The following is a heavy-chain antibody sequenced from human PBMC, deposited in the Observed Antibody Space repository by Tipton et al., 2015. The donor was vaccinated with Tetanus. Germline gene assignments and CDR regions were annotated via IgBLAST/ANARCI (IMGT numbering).Heavy chain of an antibody. D-gene: IGHD5-12*01. CDR1: GGSFSGYY. J-gene: IGHJ4*02. CDR2: IYTSGST. V-gene: IGHV4-59*10. CDR3: ARVRRGATTDLDY. Sequence: TLSLTCAVYGGSFSGYYWSWIRQPAGKGLEWIGRIYTSGSTNYNPSLKSRVTMSLDTSKNQFSLKLSSVTAADTAVYYCARVRRGATTDLDYWGQGTLVTVSS.